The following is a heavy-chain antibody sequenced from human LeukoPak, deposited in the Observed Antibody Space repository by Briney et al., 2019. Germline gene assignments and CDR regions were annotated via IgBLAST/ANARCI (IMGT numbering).Heavy chain of an antibody. CDR2: IYYSGST. D-gene: IGHD3-22*01. CDR3: ARFRGGYYYDY. CDR1: GGSISSYY. V-gene: IGHV4-59*01. Sequence: SETLSLTCTVSGGSISSYYWSWIRQPPGKGLEWIGYIYYSGSTNYNPSLKSRVTISVDTSKNQFSLKLSSVTAADTAVYYCARFRGGYYYDYWGQGTLVTVSS. J-gene: IGHJ4*02.